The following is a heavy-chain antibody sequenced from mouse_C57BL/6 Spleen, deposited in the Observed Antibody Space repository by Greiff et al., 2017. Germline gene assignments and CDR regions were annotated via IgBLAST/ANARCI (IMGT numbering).Heavy chain of an antibody. CDR2: LYPRSGTT. Sequence: VQLQQSGAELARPGASVTLSCKASGYTFTSYGISWVKQRTGQGLEWIGELYPRSGTTYYNEKFKGKVTLTADKSPSTAYMELRSLTSEDSAVYFCARSGYGSSFDYWGQGTTLTVSS. D-gene: IGHD1-1*01. V-gene: IGHV1-81*01. CDR3: ARSGYGSSFDY. CDR1: GYTFTSYG. J-gene: IGHJ2*01.